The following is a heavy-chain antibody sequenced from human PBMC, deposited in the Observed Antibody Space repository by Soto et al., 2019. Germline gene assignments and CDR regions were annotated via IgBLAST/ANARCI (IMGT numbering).Heavy chain of an antibody. Sequence: SETLSLTCTVSGGSISSYYWGWIRQPAGKGLEWIGRIYTSGSTNYNPSLKSRVTMSLDTSKNQFSLKLTSVTAADTALYYCARGNCSSPNCYSFSGYYGMDVWGQGTTVTVSS. D-gene: IGHD2-2*01. V-gene: IGHV4-4*07. J-gene: IGHJ6*02. CDR1: GGSISSYY. CDR2: IYTSGST. CDR3: ARGNCSSPNCYSFSGYYGMDV.